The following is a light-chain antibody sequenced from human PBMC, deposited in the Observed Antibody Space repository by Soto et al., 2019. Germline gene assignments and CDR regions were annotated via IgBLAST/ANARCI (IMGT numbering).Light chain of an antibody. CDR1: SSDVGGYNF. J-gene: IGLJ1*01. CDR3: SSYTSSSTLYV. V-gene: IGLV2-14*03. Sequence: QSALTQPASVSGSPGQSITISCTGTSSDVGGYNFVSWYQLHPGKAPQLMIYDVSNRPSGVSNRFSGSKSGNTASLTISGLQTEDEADYYCSSYTSSSTLYVFGAGTKLTVL. CDR2: DVS.